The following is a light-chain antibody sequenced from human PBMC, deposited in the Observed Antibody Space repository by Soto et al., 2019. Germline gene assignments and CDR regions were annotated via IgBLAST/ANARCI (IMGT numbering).Light chain of an antibody. CDR2: DNN. CDR3: QSYDSSLDGWV. J-gene: IGLJ3*02. CDR1: SSNIGAGYA. V-gene: IGLV1-40*01. Sequence: QSVLTQPPSVSGAPGQRVTISCTGSSSNIGAGYAVHWYQQLPGTAPKLLIYDNNNRPSGVPDRFSGSKSGTSASLAITGLQAEDEADYYCQSYDSSLDGWVFGGGTKLTVL.